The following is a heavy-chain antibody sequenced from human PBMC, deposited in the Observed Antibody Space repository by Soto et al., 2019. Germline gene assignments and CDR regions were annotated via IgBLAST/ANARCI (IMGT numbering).Heavy chain of an antibody. J-gene: IGHJ6*02. CDR3: ARGSSHGNYYYGLDV. Sequence: SGPRWEPTQTLTLTCTFSGFSLSTSGMRVSWIRQPPGKALEWLARIDWDDDKFYSTSLKTRLTISKDTSKNQVVLTMTNMDPVDTATYYCARGSSHGNYYYGLDVWGQGTTVTVSS. CDR1: GFSLSTSGMR. CDR2: IDWDDDK. V-gene: IGHV2-70*04.